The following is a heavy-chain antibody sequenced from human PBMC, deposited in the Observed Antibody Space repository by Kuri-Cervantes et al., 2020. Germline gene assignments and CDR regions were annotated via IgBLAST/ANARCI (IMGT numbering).Heavy chain of an antibody. CDR2: ISSSSSYI. V-gene: IGHV3-21*01. J-gene: IGHJ3*02. CDR3: ARDEGVRGVIRDAFDI. Sequence: LSLTCAASGFTFSNYVMSWVRQAPGKGLEWVSSISSSSSYIYYADSVKGRFTISRDNAKNSLYLQMNSLRAEDTAVYYCARDEGVRGVIRDAFDIWGQGTMVTVSS. D-gene: IGHD3-10*01. CDR1: GFTFSNYV.